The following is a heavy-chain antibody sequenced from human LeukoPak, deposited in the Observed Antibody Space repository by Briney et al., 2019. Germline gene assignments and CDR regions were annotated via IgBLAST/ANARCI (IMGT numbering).Heavy chain of an antibody. V-gene: IGHV3-30*03. D-gene: IGHD6-19*01. J-gene: IGHJ5*02. CDR2: ISYDGSNK. CDR1: GFSFRSYG. CDR3: ARGGIAVAGIDFRWFDP. Sequence: PGGSLRLSCAASGFSFRSYGMHWVRQAPGKGLEWVAVISYDGSNKYYADSVKGRFTISRDNSKNTLYLQMNSLRVEDTAVYYCARGGIAVAGIDFRWFDPWGQGTLVTVSS.